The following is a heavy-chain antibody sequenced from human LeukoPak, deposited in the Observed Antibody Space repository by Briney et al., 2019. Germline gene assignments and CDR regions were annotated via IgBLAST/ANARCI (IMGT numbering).Heavy chain of an antibody. Sequence: SETLSLTCTVSGGSMRSYYWVWIQQPPGKGLEWIGYIYYSGSTDYNPSLKSRVTISVDTSKNHFSLKMSSVTAADTAVYYCARAPNGFGAFDIWGLGTMVTVSS. J-gene: IGHJ3*02. V-gene: IGHV4-59*01. CDR3: ARAPNGFGAFDI. CDR1: GGSMRSYY. CDR2: IYYSGST. D-gene: IGHD2-8*01.